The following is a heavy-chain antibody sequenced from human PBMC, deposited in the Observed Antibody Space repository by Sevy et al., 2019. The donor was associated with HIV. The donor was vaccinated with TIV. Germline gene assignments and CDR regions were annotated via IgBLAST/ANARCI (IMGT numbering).Heavy chain of an antibody. CDR3: ARAVGYDFWSGYYTPNDAFDI. J-gene: IGHJ3*02. CDR1: GFTFSSYS. Sequence: GGSLRLSCAASGFTFSSYSMNWVRQAPGKGLEWVSYISSSSSTIYYADSVKGRFTISRDNAKNSLYLQMNSLRDEDTAVYYCARAVGYDFWSGYYTPNDAFDIWGHGTMVTVSS. D-gene: IGHD3-3*01. V-gene: IGHV3-48*02. CDR2: ISSSSSTI.